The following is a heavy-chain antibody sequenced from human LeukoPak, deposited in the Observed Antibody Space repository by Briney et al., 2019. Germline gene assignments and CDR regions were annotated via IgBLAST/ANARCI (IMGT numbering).Heavy chain of an antibody. Sequence: SETLSLTCTVSGGSISSYYWSWIRQPAGKGLEWIGRIYTSGSTNYNPSLKSRVTMSVDTSKNQFSLKLSSVTAADTAVYYCAGYSSSWYSGWFDPWGQGTLVTVSS. CDR3: AGYSSSWYSGWFDP. D-gene: IGHD6-13*01. CDR2: IYTSGST. J-gene: IGHJ5*02. V-gene: IGHV4-4*07. CDR1: GGSISSYY.